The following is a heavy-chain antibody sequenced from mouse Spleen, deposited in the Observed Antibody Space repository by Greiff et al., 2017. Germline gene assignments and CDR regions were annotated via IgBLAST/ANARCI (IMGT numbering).Heavy chain of an antibody. V-gene: IGHV5-6-5*01. J-gene: IGHJ3*01. CDR1: GFTFSSYA. Sequence: EVQVVESGGGLVRPGGSLKLSCAASGFTFSSYAMSWVRQTPEKRLEWVASISSGGSTYYPDSVKGRFTISRDNARNILYLQMSSLRSEDTAMYYCARGGDYWFAYWGQGTLVTVSA. CDR3: ARGGDYWFAY. CDR2: ISSGGST. D-gene: IGHD2-13*01.